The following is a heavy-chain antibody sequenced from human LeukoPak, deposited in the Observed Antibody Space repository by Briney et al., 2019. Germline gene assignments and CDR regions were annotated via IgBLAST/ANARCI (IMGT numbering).Heavy chain of an antibody. CDR3: ARDNSVGDNAWWFDP. CDR1: GGSISSYY. D-gene: IGHD1-26*01. V-gene: IGHV4-59*01. J-gene: IGHJ5*02. CDR2: IYYSGST. Sequence: PSETLSLTCTVSGGSISSYYWSWIRQPPGKGLEWIGYIYYSGSTNYNPSLKSRVTISVDTSKNQFSLKLSSVTAADTAVHYCARDNSVGDNAWWFDPWGQGTLVTVSS.